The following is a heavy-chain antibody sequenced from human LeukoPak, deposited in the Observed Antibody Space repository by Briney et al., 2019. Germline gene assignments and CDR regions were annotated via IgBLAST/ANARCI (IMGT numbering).Heavy chain of an antibody. CDR3: AREAGCSGGSCYSDYYGMDV. CDR2: ILPIFGTA. J-gene: IGHJ6*04. CDR1: GGTLNSYA. Sequence: SVKVSCKASGGTLNSYAISWVRQAPGQGLEWMGGILPIFGTANYAQKFQGRVTITADESTSTAYMELSSLRSEDTAVYYCAREAGCSGGSCYSDYYGMDVWGKGTTVTVSS. D-gene: IGHD2-15*01. V-gene: IGHV1-69*13.